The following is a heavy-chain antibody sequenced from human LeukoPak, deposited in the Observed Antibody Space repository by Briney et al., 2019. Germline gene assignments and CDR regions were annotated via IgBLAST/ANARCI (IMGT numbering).Heavy chain of an antibody. CDR3: ARDPFFGAVDN. V-gene: IGHV3-7*01. J-gene: IGHJ4*02. CDR2: INQNGSGK. D-gene: IGHD3-10*01. Sequence: PGGSLRLSCGASGFTFSNYYMSWIRQAPGKGLEWVANINQNGSGKYYVDSLEGRFTISRDNTRNSLYLQMNSLRAEDTAVYYCARDPFFGAVDNWGQGTLVTVAS. CDR1: GFTFSNYY.